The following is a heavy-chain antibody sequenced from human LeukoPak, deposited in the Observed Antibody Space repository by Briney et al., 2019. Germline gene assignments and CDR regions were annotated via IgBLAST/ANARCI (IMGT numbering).Heavy chain of an antibody. J-gene: IGHJ4*02. CDR3: ARGVPAATLDY. D-gene: IGHD2-15*01. CDR2: IYYSGST. CDR1: GGSISSGDHY. V-gene: IGHV4-30-4*08. Sequence: PSQTLSLTCTVSGGSISSGDHYWSWIRQPPGKGLEYIGYIYYSGSTYYNPSLKSRVTISVDTSKNQFSLKLSSVTAADTAVYYCARGVPAATLDYWGQGTLVPVSS.